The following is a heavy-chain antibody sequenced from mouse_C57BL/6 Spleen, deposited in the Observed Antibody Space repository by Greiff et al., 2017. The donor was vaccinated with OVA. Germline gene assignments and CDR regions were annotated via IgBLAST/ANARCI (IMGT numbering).Heavy chain of an antibody. Sequence: VQLQQPGAELVRPGSSVKLSCKASGYTFTSYWMHWVKQRPIQGLEWIGNIDPSDSETHYNQKFKDKATLNVDKSSSTAYMQLSSLTSADSAVYYCATVDSSGYFAYWGQGTLVTVSA. V-gene: IGHV1-52*01. CDR1: GYTFTSYW. D-gene: IGHD3-2*02. J-gene: IGHJ3*01. CDR3: ATVDSSGYFAY. CDR2: IDPSDSET.